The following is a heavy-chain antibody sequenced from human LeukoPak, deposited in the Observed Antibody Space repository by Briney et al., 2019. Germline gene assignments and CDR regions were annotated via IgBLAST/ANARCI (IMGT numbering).Heavy chain of an antibody. D-gene: IGHD4-17*01. Sequence: GASVKVSCKASGYMFSGYYMHWVRQAPGQGLEWMGWINPYSGDTNYAQKFQGRVTMTRDTSISTAYMELSRLRSDDTAVYYCARPGNYGDYVDYWGQGTLVTVSA. V-gene: IGHV1-2*02. CDR2: INPYSGDT. CDR3: ARPGNYGDYVDY. CDR1: GYMFSGYY. J-gene: IGHJ4*02.